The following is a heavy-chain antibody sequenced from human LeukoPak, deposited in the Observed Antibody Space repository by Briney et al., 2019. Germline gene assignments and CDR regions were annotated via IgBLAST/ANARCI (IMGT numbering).Heavy chain of an antibody. D-gene: IGHD2-15*01. J-gene: IGHJ5*02. V-gene: IGHV1-18*01. CDR2: ISAYNGNT. CDR1: GYTFNSYG. CDR3: ARGPYCSGGSCYGGSWFDA. Sequence: ASVKVSCKAFGYTFNSYGISWVRQAPGQGLEWMGWISAYNGNTNYAQKLQGRVTMTTDTSTSTAYMELRSLRSDDTAVYYCARGPYCSGGSCYGGSWFDAWGQGTLVTVSS.